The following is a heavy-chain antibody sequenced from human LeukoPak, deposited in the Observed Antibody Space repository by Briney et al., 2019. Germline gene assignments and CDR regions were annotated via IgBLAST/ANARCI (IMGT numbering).Heavy chain of an antibody. CDR2: IYSGGCT. J-gene: IGHJ4*02. CDR3: ATSHVYYYDSSGYPPDY. D-gene: IGHD3-22*01. Sequence: PGGSLRLSCAASGFTVSSNYMSWVRQAPGKGLEWVSVIYSGGCTYYADSVKGRFTISRDNSKNTLYLQLNSLRAEDTAVYYCATSHVYYYDSSGYPPDYWGQGTLVTVSS. CDR1: GFTVSSNY. V-gene: IGHV3-66*01.